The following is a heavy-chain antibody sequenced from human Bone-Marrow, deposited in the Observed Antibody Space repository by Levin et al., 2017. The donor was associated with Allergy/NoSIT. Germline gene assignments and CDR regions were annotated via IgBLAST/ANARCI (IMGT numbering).Heavy chain of an antibody. CDR2: ISYDASIK. Sequence: GGSLRLSCAVSGITFSSHSMHWVRQAPGKGLEWVAVISYDASIKYYADSVKGRFTISRDNSRNTLFLQMDSLRTEDTAVYYCSRELLYPGIAANFGYWGQGTLITVSS. CDR3: SRELLYPGIAANFGY. D-gene: IGHD6-13*01. V-gene: IGHV3-30-3*01. J-gene: IGHJ4*02. CDR1: GITFSSHS.